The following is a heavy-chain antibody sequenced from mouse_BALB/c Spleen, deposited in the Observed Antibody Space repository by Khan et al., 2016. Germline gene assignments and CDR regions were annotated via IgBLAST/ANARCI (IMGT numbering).Heavy chain of an antibody. CDR1: GFTFSDYY. V-gene: IGHV5-4*02. CDR2: ISDGGSYT. Sequence: EVELVEPGGGLVKPGGSLKLSCAASGFTFSDYYMYWVRQTPEKRLEWVATISDGGSYTYYPDSVKGRFTISSDNAKNNLYLQMSSLKSEDTAMYYCARDLNWYFDVWGAGTTVTVSS. J-gene: IGHJ1*01. CDR3: ARDLNWYFDV.